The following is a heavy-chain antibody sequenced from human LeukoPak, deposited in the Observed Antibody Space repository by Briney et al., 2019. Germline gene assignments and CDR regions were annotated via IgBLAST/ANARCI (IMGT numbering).Heavy chain of an antibody. CDR2: ISGSGGST. D-gene: IGHD3-10*01. CDR3: AKSSPYYYGSGSYPYFDY. J-gene: IGHJ4*02. CDR1: GFTFSSYA. Sequence: PGGSLRLSCAASGFTFSSYAMSWVRQAPGKGLEWVSAISGSGGSTYYADSVKGRFTISRDNSKNTLYLQMNSLRAEDTAVYYCAKSSPYYYGSGSYPYFDYWGQGTLVTVSS. V-gene: IGHV3-23*01.